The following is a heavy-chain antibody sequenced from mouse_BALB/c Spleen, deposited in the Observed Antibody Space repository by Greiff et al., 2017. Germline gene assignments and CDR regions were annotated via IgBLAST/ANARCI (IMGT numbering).Heavy chain of an antibody. CDR3: ARHVGYGNYVDY. CDR2: INSNGGST. J-gene: IGHJ2*01. D-gene: IGHD2-10*02. CDR1: GFTFSSYY. V-gene: IGHV5-6-2*01. Sequence: DVHLVESGGGLVKLGGSLKLSCAASGFTFSSYYMSWVRQTPEKRLELVAAINSNGGSTYYPDTVKGRFTISRDNAKNTLYLQMSSLKSEDTALYYCARHVGYGNYVDYWGQGTTLTVSS.